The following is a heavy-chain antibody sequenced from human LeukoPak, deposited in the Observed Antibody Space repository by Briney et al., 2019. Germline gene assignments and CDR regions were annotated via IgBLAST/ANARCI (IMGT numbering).Heavy chain of an antibody. Sequence: GASVKVSCKASGYTFTGYYMHWVRPAPGQGREWMGWINPNSGGTNYAQKFQGRVTMTRDTSISTAYMELSRLRSDDTAVYYCARAGRLLWFGELLFDYWGQGTLVTVSS. V-gene: IGHV1-2*02. J-gene: IGHJ4*02. CDR3: ARAGRLLWFGELLFDY. CDR1: GYTFTGYY. D-gene: IGHD3-10*01. CDR2: INPNSGGT.